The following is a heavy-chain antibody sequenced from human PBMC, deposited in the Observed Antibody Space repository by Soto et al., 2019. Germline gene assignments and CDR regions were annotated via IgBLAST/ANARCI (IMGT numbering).Heavy chain of an antibody. J-gene: IGHJ3*02. CDR2: ISRSGNTM. D-gene: IGHD2-2*02. V-gene: IGHV3-11*01. CDR1: GFTSLDYD. CDR3: VREGRSSTSCNTGCAFDI. Sequence: PGGSLRLSCGASGFTSLDYDMSWSRQAPGKGLEWVSYISRSGNTMYYGDYVKGRFTISRDNAENSVFLQMISLRAEDTAVYYCVREGRSSTSCNTGCAFDIWGQGTMVTVSS.